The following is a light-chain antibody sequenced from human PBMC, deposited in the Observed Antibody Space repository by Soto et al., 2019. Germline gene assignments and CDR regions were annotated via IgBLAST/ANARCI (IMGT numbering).Light chain of an antibody. V-gene: IGKV3-20*01. CDR3: QEYGTSPWA. J-gene: IGKJ1*01. CDR2: AAS. Sequence: EIVLTQFPGTPSLSPGERATLSCRASQSVGRNYVAWYQQKPGQAPRVIIYAASKRASGIPDRFSGSGSGSDFTPTISTLEPEDFAVYYCQEYGTSPWAFGQGTKVESK. CDR1: QSVGRNY.